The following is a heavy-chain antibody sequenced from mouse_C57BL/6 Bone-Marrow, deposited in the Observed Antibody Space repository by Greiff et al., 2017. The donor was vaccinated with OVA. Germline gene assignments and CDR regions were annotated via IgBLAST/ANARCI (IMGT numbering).Heavy chain of an antibody. CDR3: TTLLRLDY. D-gene: IGHD1-1*01. CDR1: GFNIKDDY. J-gene: IGHJ2*01. CDR2: IDPENGDT. V-gene: IGHV14-4*01. Sequence: EVQLQQSGAELVRPGASVTLSCTASGFNIKDDYMHWVKQRPEQGLEWIGWIDPENGDTEYASKFQGKATITADTSSNTAYLQLSSLTSEDTAVYYCTTLLRLDYWGQGTTLTVSS.